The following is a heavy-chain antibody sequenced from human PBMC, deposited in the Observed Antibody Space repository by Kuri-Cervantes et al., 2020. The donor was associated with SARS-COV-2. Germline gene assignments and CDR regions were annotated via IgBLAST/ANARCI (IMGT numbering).Heavy chain of an antibody. D-gene: IGHD6-13*01. CDR3: ASRYSKTKRDAFDI. J-gene: IGHJ3*02. Sequence: LRLSCTVSGGSISSGDYYWSWIRQPPGKGLEWIGYIYYSGSTYYNPSLKSRVTISVDTSKNQFSLKLSSVTAADTAVYYCASRYSKTKRDAFDIWGQGTMVTVSS. V-gene: IGHV4-30-4*08. CDR1: GGSISSGDYY. CDR2: IYYSGST.